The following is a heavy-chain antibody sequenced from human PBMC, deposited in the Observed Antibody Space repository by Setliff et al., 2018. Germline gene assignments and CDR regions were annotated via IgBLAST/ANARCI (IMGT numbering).Heavy chain of an antibody. CDR3: ARINFYVSSSYYYAPDY. V-gene: IGHV1-18*01. J-gene: IGHJ4*02. CDR2: INNYSFKT. Sequence: GASVKVSCKTSGYTFTNYGITWVRQAPEQGLEWMGWINNYSFKTNYPQKFLGRVTVTTDTSTGTAYMELGSLTSDDTAIYYCARINFYVSSSYYYAPDYWGPGTLVTVSS. D-gene: IGHD3-22*01. CDR1: GYTFTNYG.